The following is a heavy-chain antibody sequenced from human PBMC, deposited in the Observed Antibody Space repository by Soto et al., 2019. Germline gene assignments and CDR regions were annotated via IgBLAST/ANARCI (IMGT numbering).Heavy chain of an antibody. V-gene: IGHV1-18*01. Sequence: QVQLVQSGPEVKKPGASVKVSCKASGYTFTSYGISWVRQAPGQGLEWMGWISTYNGNPNYAQKLQGRVTMTTDTSTSTAYMEVRSLRSDDTAVFYCASAPLYSTTPKNALEIWGQGTVVTVSS. CDR3: ASAPLYSTTPKNALEI. CDR2: ISTYNGNP. CDR1: GYTFTSYG. D-gene: IGHD6-13*01. J-gene: IGHJ3*02.